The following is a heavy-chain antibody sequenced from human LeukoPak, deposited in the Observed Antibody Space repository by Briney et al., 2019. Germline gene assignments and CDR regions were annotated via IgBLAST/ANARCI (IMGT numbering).Heavy chain of an antibody. CDR1: GASISSSNW. CDR3: ARDNPGGSFGDYDY. V-gene: IGHV4-4*02. J-gene: IGHJ4*02. CDR2: IYHSGST. Sequence: SGTLSLTCAVSGASISSSNWWSWGRQSPGKGLEWIGEIYHSGSTNYNPSLKSRVSISLDKSKNQISLRLSSVTVADTAMYYCARDNPGGSFGDYDYWGQGTLVTVSS. D-gene: IGHD4-17*01.